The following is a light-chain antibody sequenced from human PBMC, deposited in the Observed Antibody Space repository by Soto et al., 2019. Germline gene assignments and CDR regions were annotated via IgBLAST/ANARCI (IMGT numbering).Light chain of an antibody. CDR1: QSVSSSY. Sequence: IVLTQSPGTLSLSPGERATLSCRASQSVSSSYLAWYQQKPGQAPRLLIYGASTRAAGIPARFSGSGSGTEFTLTISGLQSEDFAVYYCQQYGSSPETFGQGTKVDIK. CDR3: QQYGSSPET. J-gene: IGKJ1*01. V-gene: IGKV3-20*01. CDR2: GAS.